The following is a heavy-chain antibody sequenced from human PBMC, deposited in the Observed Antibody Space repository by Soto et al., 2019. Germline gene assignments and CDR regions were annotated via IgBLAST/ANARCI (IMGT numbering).Heavy chain of an antibody. Sequence: SETLSLTCTVSGGSISSYYWSWIRQPPGKGLEWIGYRDYSGSTNYNPSLKSRVTISVDRSKNQLSLKLSSVTAADTAVYYCASRSSGWYYGMDIWGQGTTVTVSS. CDR3: ASRSSGWYYGMDI. V-gene: IGHV4-59*08. D-gene: IGHD6-19*01. CDR2: RDYSGST. CDR1: GGSISSYY. J-gene: IGHJ6*02.